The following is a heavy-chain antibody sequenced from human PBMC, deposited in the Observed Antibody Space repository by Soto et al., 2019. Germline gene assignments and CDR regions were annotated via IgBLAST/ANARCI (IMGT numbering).Heavy chain of an antibody. V-gene: IGHV3-30*18. D-gene: IGHD3-3*02. CDR3: AKGRFDVVTISPFDH. CDR1: GFTFSSFG. CDR2: ISYDGTEE. J-gene: IGHJ4*01. Sequence: GGSLRLSCAASGFTFSSFGMHWVRQAPGKALEWVAVISYDGTEEKYADSVKGRATVSRDNSKNTVYLQMNRLRGDDSAIYYCAKGRFDVVTISPFDHWGQGTLVTVSS.